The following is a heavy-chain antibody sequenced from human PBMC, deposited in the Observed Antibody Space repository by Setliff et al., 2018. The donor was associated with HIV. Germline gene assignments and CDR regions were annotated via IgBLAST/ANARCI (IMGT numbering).Heavy chain of an antibody. J-gene: IGHJ4*02. CDR1: GGSISSSSYY. V-gene: IGHV4-39*01. CDR3: ALGRVATIDY. CDR2: IYYSGST. D-gene: IGHD5-12*01. Sequence: SETLSLTCTVSGGSISSSSYYWGWIRQPPGKGLEWIGSIYYSGSTYYNPSLKSRVTISVDTSKNQFFLKLSSVTAADTAVYYCALGRVATIDYWGQGALVTVSS.